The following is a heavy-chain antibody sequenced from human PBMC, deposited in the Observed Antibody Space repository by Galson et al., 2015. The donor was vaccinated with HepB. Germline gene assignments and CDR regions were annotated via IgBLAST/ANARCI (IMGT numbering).Heavy chain of an antibody. V-gene: IGHV3-7*03. CDR3: AKDHITGWSFDS. J-gene: IGHJ4*02. CDR2: IKTDGSDK. D-gene: IGHD6-19*01. Sequence: SLRLSCAASGFTFSTYWMYWVRQAPGKGLEWVAAIKTDGSDKYYADSVKGRCTISRDNADNSLYLQINSLRNEETAVYYCAKDHITGWSFDSWGQGTLVTVSS. CDR1: GFTFSTYW.